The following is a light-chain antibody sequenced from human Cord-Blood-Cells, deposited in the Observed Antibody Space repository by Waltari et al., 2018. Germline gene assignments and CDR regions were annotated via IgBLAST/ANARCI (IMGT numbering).Light chain of an antibody. CDR3: SSYAGSNNFV. V-gene: IGLV2-8*01. Sequence: QSALTQPPSASGSPGPAVTIPCTGTSSDVGGYNHGSWYQQHPGKAPKLMIYEVSKRPSGVTDRFSGSKSGNTASLTVSGLQAEDEADYYCSSYAGSNNFVFGTGTKVTVL. J-gene: IGLJ1*01. CDR2: EVS. CDR1: SSDVGGYNH.